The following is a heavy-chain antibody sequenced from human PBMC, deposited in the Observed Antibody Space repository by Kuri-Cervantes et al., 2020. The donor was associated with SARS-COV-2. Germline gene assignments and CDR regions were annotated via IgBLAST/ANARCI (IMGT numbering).Heavy chain of an antibody. V-gene: IGHV3-23*01. CDR1: GFTFSSYA. CDR2: ISGSGGST. Sequence: GESLKISCGASGFTFSSYAMSWVRQAPGKGLEWVSAISGSGGSTYYADSVKGRFTISSDNSKNTLYLQMNSLRAEDTAVYYCEKDGPYDYVWGSYREESRYWYFDLWGRGTLVTVSS. CDR3: EKDGPYDYVWGSYREESRYWYFDL. D-gene: IGHD3-16*02. J-gene: IGHJ2*01.